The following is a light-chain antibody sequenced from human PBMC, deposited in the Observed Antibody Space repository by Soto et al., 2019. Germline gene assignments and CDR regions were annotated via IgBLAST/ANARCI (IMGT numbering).Light chain of an antibody. CDR3: QQRDNWQVT. Sequence: IVLTQSPCTLPLSQGERATLSCRASQSVSSSYLAWYQQTPGQAPRVVIYDASTRATVIPARFSGSGSGTEFTLTISSLEPEDFAVYYCQQRDNWQVTFGQGTRLEIK. CDR2: DAS. CDR1: QSVSSSY. J-gene: IGKJ5*01. V-gene: IGKV3D-20*02.